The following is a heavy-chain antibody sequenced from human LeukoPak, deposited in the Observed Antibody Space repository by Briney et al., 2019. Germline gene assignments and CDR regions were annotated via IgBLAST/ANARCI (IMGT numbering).Heavy chain of an antibody. CDR3: ARDDYSDSPTYYNGMDV. CDR1: GFTFSSYA. J-gene: IGHJ6*02. CDR2: MSGIGGFV. D-gene: IGHD4/OR15-4a*01. V-gene: IGHV3-21*01. Sequence: GGSLRLSCAASGFTFSSYAMSWVRQAPGKGLEWVSSMSGIGGFVHYADSVKGRFTISRGNAKSSLYLQMNSLRAEDTAVYFCARDDYSDSPTYYNGMDVWGQGTAVTVSS.